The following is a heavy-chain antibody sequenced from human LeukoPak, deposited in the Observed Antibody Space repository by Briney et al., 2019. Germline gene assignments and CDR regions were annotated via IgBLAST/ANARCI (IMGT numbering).Heavy chain of an antibody. CDR3: ARGLGDPPRNMDV. CDR1: GFTFSTYA. J-gene: IGHJ6*02. D-gene: IGHD3-16*01. CDR2: ISPDGRTE. Sequence: PGRSLRLSCGASGFTFSTYAMHWVRQTPGKGLEWVAVISPDGRTEHYTDSVKGRFTISRDNFKDTLYVQMNSLGPEDTAIYYCARGLGDPPRNMDVWGQGTTVTVSS. V-gene: IGHV3-30*04.